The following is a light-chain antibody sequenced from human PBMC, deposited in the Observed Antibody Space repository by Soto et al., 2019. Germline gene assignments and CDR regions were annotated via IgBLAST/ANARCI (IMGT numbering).Light chain of an antibody. CDR1: QYVSSN. CDR2: LAS. J-gene: IGKJ4*01. Sequence: EIEMTQSPATLSVSPGESATVSCRASQYVSSNLAWYLHKPGQAPRLLMYLASTRVTGIPDRFSASGTGTEFTLTISSLQSEDFAVYYCQQYYSWPLTFGGGTKVDIK. CDR3: QQYYSWPLT. V-gene: IGKV3-15*01.